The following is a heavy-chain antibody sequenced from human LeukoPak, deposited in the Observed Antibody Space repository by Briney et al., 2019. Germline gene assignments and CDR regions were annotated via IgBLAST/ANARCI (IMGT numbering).Heavy chain of an antibody. CDR1: GGSFSSYY. D-gene: IGHD2-2*01. Sequence: KTSETLSLTCTVSGGSFSSYYWSWIRQPAGKGLDRIGRIYNSGGTNYNPSLKSRVTMSVDTSKNQFSLKVSSVTAADTAVYYCARTHCSSTSCHQFDYWGQGTLVTVSS. CDR3: ARTHCSSTSCHQFDY. CDR2: IYNSGGT. V-gene: IGHV4-4*07. J-gene: IGHJ4*02.